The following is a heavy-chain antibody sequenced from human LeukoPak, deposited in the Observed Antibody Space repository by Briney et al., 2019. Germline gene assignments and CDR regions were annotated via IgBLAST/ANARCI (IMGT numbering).Heavy chain of an antibody. CDR3: ARIPSGRLYYYGMDV. Sequence: SQTLSLTCTVSGGSISSGSYYWSWIRQPPGKGLEWIGYIYYSGSTNYNPSLKSRVTISVDTSKNQFSLKLSSVTAADTAVYYCARIPSGRLYYYGMDVWGQGTTVTVSS. D-gene: IGHD6-19*01. CDR1: GGSISSGSYY. CDR2: IYYSGST. V-gene: IGHV4-61*01. J-gene: IGHJ6*02.